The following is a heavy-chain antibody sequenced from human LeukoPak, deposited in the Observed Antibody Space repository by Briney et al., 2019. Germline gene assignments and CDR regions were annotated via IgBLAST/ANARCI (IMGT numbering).Heavy chain of an antibody. V-gene: IGHV1-8*01. CDR3: ARGPPIAAAATGAFDI. J-gene: IGHJ3*02. D-gene: IGHD6-13*01. CDR2: MNPNSGNI. Sequence: GASVKVSCKASGYTFTSYDINWVRQATGQGLEWMGWMNPNSGNIGYAQKFQGRVTMTRNTSISTAYMELSSLRSEDTAVYYCARGPPIAAAATGAFDIWGQGTMVTVSS. CDR1: GYTFTSYD.